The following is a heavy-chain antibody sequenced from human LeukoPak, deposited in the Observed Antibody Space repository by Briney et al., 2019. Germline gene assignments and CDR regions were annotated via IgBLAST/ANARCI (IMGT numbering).Heavy chain of an antibody. J-gene: IGHJ4*02. Sequence: SETLSLTCTVPGGSISSYYWSWIRQPPGKGLEWIGYIYYSGSTNYNPSLKSRVTISVDTSKNQFSLKLSSVTAADTAVYYCASLLWFGEFPHFDYWGQGTLVTVSS. CDR1: GGSISSYY. CDR2: IYYSGST. V-gene: IGHV4-59*08. D-gene: IGHD3-10*01. CDR3: ASLLWFGEFPHFDY.